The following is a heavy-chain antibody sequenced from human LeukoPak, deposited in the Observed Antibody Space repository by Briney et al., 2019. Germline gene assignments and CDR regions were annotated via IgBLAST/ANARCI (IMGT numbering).Heavy chain of an antibody. CDR2: IIPILGIA. J-gene: IGHJ4*02. CDR3: ARDYGYSREYGEDYFDY. CDR1: GGTFSSYT. Sequence: SVKVSCKASGGTFSSYTISWVRQAPGQGLEWMGRIIPILGIANYAQKFQGRVTITADKSTSTAYMELSSLRSEDTAVYYCARDYGYSREYGEDYFDYWGQGTLVTVSS. D-gene: IGHD6-13*01. V-gene: IGHV1-69*04.